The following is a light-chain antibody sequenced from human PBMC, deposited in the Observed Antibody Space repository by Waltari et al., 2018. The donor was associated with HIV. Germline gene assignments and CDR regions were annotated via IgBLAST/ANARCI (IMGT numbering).Light chain of an antibody. CDR1: SPTIGAGSD. Sequence: QSVLTQPPSVSGAPGQRVTISCTGRSPTIGAGSDVPRYQQLPGPAPKLLIYGNSNRPSGVPDRFSGSKSGTSASLAITGLLAEDEADYYCQSYDSSLSVWVFGGGTKLTVL. CDR2: GNS. CDR3: QSYDSSLSVWV. V-gene: IGLV1-40*01. J-gene: IGLJ3*02.